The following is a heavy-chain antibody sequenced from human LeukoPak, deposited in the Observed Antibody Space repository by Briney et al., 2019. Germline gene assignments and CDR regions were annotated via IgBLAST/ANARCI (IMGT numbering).Heavy chain of an antibody. CDR3: ARALDTAMVLNWFDP. CDR2: IYTSGST. J-gene: IGHJ5*02. D-gene: IGHD5-18*01. Sequence: SETLSLTCTVSGGSISSGSYYWSWIRQPAGKGLEWIGRIYTSGSTNYNPSLKSRVTISVDTSKNQFSLKLSSVTAADTVVYYCARALDTAMVLNWFDPWGQGTLVTVSS. V-gene: IGHV4-61*02. CDR1: GGSISSGSYY.